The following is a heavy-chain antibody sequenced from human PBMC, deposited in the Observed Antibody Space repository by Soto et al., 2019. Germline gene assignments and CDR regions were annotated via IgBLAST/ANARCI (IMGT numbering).Heavy chain of an antibody. V-gene: IGHV3-21*01. CDR2: IDGSGTYI. CDR3: ARDPSGALPGFDY. D-gene: IGHD3-3*01. CDR1: GFTFSTYL. J-gene: IGHJ4*02. Sequence: PGGSLRLSCAASGFTFSTYLMNCVRQAPGKGLEWVSSIDGSGTYIKYADSVKGRFTISRDNAKNSLLLQMNSLRVEDTAVYYCARDPSGALPGFDYWGPGSLVTVSS.